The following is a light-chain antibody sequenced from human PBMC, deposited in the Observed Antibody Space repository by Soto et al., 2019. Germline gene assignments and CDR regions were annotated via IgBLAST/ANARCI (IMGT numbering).Light chain of an antibody. V-gene: IGKV3-11*01. J-gene: IGKJ5*01. CDR2: DAS. Sequence: IVLTQSPATLSFSPCERATLSCRASHSVSSYLALYQQKPGQSPRLLIYDASNRATGIPARFSGSGSGTDFTLTISSLEPEDFAVYYCQQRSNWPITFGQGTRLEIK. CDR1: HSVSSY. CDR3: QQRSNWPIT.